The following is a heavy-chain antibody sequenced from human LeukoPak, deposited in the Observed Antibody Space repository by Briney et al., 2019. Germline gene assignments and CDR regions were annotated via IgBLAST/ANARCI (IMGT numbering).Heavy chain of an antibody. D-gene: IGHD2-2*01. J-gene: IGHJ5*02. CDR1: GYTFTSYG. CDR3: ARDRDCSSTSCYPNWFDP. Sequence: SVKVSCKASGYTFTSYGISWVRQAPGQGLEWMGRIIPIFGTANYAQKFQGRVTITTDESTSTAYMELSSLRSEDTAVYYCARDRDCSSTSCYPNWFDPWGQGTLVTVSS. V-gene: IGHV1-69*05. CDR2: IIPIFGTA.